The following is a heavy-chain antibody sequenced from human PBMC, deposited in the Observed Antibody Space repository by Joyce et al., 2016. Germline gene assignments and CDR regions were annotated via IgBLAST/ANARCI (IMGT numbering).Heavy chain of an antibody. CDR3: ARTAAAGQGYFAS. D-gene: IGHD6-13*01. Sequence: QVTLKESGPALVKPTQTLTLTCTFSGFSLSTDAMRVSWIRQPPGKALEWLARIDGEDNKFYSTSLKTRLTISKDTSKNQVDLTLANMDPLDTATYYCARTAAAGQGYFASWGQGILVTVSS. CDR2: IDGEDNK. J-gene: IGHJ4*02. CDR1: GFSLSTDAMR. V-gene: IGHV2-70*04.